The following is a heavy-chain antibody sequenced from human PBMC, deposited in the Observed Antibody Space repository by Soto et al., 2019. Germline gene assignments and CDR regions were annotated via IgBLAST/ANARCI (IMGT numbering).Heavy chain of an antibody. CDR1: GGSISSSSYY. D-gene: IGHD6-19*01. CDR3: ARRGAVAGTRGAFDI. J-gene: IGHJ3*02. V-gene: IGHV4-39*01. CDR2: IYYSGST. Sequence: QLQLQESGPGLVKPSETLSLTCTVSGGSISSSSYYWGWIRQPPGKGLEWIGSIYYSGSTYYNPSRKSRVTISVDTSKNQFSLKLSSVTAADTAVYYCARRGAVAGTRGAFDIWGQGTMVTVSS.